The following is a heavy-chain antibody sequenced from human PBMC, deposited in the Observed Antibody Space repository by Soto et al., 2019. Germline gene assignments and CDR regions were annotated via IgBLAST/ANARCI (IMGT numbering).Heavy chain of an antibody. V-gene: IGHV4-39*01. Sequence: LSLTCTVSGGSISSSSYYWGWIRQPPGKGLEWIGSIYYSGSTYYNPSLKSRVTISVDTSKNQFSLKLSSVTAADTAVYYCARSKKGKFVLTMYDPPLYGMNVWGPVTTLTVSS. CDR2: IYYSGST. D-gene: IGHD2-8*01. J-gene: IGHJ6*02. CDR1: GGSISSSSYY. CDR3: ARSKKGKFVLTMYDPPLYGMNV.